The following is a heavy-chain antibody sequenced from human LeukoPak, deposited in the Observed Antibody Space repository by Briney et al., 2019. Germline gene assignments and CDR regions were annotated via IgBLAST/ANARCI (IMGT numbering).Heavy chain of an antibody. Sequence: GGSLRLSCAASGFTFSSYAMHWVRQAPGKGLEWVAVISYDGSSKYYADSVKGRFTISRDNSKNTLYLQMNSLRAEDTAVYYCARGGYSGHTPLGYWGQGTLVTVSS. CDR1: GFTFSSYA. V-gene: IGHV3-30*01. CDR2: ISYDGSSK. D-gene: IGHD5-12*01. J-gene: IGHJ4*02. CDR3: ARGGYSGHTPLGY.